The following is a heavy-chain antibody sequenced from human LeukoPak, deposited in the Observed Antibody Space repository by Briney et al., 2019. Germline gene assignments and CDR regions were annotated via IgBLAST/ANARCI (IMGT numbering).Heavy chain of an antibody. CDR2: ISGSGGST. CDR3: AKNPRKYYYGSGSYLGYMDV. J-gene: IGHJ6*03. CDR1: GFTFSSYA. D-gene: IGHD3-10*01. V-gene: IGHV3-23*01. Sequence: PGGSLRLSCAASGFTFSSYAMSWVRQTPGKGLEWVTAISGSGGSTYYADSVKGRFTISRDNSKNTLYLQMNSLRAEDTAVYYCAKNPRKYYYGSGSYLGYMDVWGKGTTVTVSS.